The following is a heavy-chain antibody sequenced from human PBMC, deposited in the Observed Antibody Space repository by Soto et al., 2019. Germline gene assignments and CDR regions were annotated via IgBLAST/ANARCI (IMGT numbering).Heavy chain of an antibody. V-gene: IGHV4-31*03. CDR3: TTDYGGHYETYYFDY. J-gene: IGHJ4*02. CDR2: IYYGGST. D-gene: IGHD4-17*01. Sequence: SQTLSLTCSVSGGSISSSSYYWGWIRQQPGKGLEWIGYIYYGGSTYYNPSLKSRVTISVDTSKNQFSLKLNSITAADTAVYYCTTDYGGHYETYYFDYWGQGTLVTVSS. CDR1: GGSISSSSYY.